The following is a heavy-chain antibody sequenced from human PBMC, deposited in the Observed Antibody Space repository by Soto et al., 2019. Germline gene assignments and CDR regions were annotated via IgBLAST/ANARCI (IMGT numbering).Heavy chain of an antibody. CDR1: GFTFSSYD. J-gene: IGHJ6*03. Sequence: GSLRLSCAASGFTFSSYDMNWVRQAPGKGLEWVSSISGGGGNTYYADSVRGRFSISRDTSRSTVFLQLNSLRAEDTAVYYCAKGGWADMSGDYFYFMDVWGKGSTVTVSS. D-gene: IGHD6-19*01. CDR2: ISGGGGNT. CDR3: AKGGWADMSGDYFYFMDV. V-gene: IGHV3-23*01.